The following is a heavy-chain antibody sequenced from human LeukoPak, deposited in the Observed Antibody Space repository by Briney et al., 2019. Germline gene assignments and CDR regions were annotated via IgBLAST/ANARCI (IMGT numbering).Heavy chain of an antibody. CDR2: IYHSGST. Sequence: SETLSLTCVVSGSSISSTYYWGRIRQPPGKGLEWIGSIYHSGSTYYNPSLKSRVTISVDTSKNQFSLKLRSVTAADTALYYCARWDSGEWFHDAFDIWGQGTRVTVSS. J-gene: IGHJ3*02. CDR3: ARWDSGEWFHDAFDI. D-gene: IGHD3-3*01. CDR1: GSSISSTYY. V-gene: IGHV4-38-2*01.